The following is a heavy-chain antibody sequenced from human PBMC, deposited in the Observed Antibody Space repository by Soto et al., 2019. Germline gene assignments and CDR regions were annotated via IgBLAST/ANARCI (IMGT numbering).Heavy chain of an antibody. J-gene: IGHJ6*02. CDR1: GFTFSSYG. D-gene: IGHD6-13*01. Sequence: QVQLVDSGGCVVQPGRSLRLSCAASGFTFSSYGMHWVRQAPGKGLEWVAVISYDGSNKYYADSVKGRFTISRDNSKNTLYLQLNSLRAEDTAVYYCAKEAAGRGYQILKWVYYYGMDVWGQGTTVTVSS. V-gene: IGHV3-30*18. CDR2: ISYDGSNK. CDR3: AKEAAGRGYQILKWVYYYGMDV.